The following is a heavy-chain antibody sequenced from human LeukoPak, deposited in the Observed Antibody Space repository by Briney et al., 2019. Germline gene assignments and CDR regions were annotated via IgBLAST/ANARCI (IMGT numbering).Heavy chain of an antibody. V-gene: IGHV3-23*01. CDR3: AKEGYCSSTSCYAGGYYYYGMDV. CDR2: ITGSGANT. CDR1: GFTFSSYT. Sequence: GGSLRLSCAASGFTFSSYTMNWVRQAPGKGLEWVSAITGSGANTSYADSVKGRFTISRDNSKNTLYLQMNSLRAEDTAVYYCAKEGYCSSTSCYAGGYYYYGMDVWGQGTTVTVSS. D-gene: IGHD2-2*01. J-gene: IGHJ6*02.